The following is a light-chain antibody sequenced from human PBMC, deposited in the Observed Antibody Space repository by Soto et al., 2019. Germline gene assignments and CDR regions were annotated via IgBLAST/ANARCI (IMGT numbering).Light chain of an antibody. Sequence: DIVMTQSPDSLAVSLGERATVNCKSSQSVLDNSYKKNYLAWYQQKKGQPPKLLIYWASTRESGVPDRFSGSESGTDFTLTISSLQAVDVAVYYCQQYRYTPWTFGQGTKVEIK. V-gene: IGKV4-1*01. CDR3: QQYRYTPWT. CDR1: QSVLDNSYKKNY. J-gene: IGKJ1*01. CDR2: WAS.